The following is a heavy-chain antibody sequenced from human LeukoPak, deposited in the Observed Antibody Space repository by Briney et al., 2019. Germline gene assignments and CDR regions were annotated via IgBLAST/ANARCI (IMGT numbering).Heavy chain of an antibody. Sequence: SVKVSCKASGGTFSNYAISWVRQAPGQGLEWLGGIIPMFGTAEYAQKFQGRVTITTDESTTTAYMELISLRFEDTAVYYCLRRQALRGRHRAFDPWGQGTLVTVTS. V-gene: IGHV1-69*05. CDR3: LRRQALRGRHRAFDP. J-gene: IGHJ5*02. D-gene: IGHD6-25*01. CDR1: GGTFSNYA. CDR2: IIPMFGTA.